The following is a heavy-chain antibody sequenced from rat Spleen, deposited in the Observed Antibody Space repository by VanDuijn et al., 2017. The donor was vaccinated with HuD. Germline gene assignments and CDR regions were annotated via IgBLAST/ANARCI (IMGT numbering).Heavy chain of an antibody. J-gene: IGHJ2*01. Sequence: EVQLQESGPGLVKPSQSLSLTCSVTVYSITTNYWDWIRKFPGNKMEWIGHISYSGSTSYNPSLKSRISITRDTSKNQFFLQLNSVTTEDTATYYCVRSGTGWELRYFDHWGQGVMVTVSS. CDR2: ISYSGST. CDR3: VRSGTGWELRYFDH. V-gene: IGHV3-1*01. D-gene: IGHD5-1*01. CDR1: VYSITTNY.